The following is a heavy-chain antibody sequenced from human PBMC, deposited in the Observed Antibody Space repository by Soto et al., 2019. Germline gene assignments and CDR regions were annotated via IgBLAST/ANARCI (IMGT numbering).Heavy chain of an antibody. D-gene: IGHD6-13*01. Sequence: ASVKVSCKASGYTFISYDINWVRQATGQGLEWMGWMNPISGNTGYAQKFQGRVTMTRNTSISTAYMELSSLRSEDTAVYYCARGAGSSWYYYYYYMDVWGKGTTVTVSS. CDR2: MNPISGNT. J-gene: IGHJ6*03. V-gene: IGHV1-8*01. CDR3: ARGAGSSWYYYYYYMDV. CDR1: GYTFISYD.